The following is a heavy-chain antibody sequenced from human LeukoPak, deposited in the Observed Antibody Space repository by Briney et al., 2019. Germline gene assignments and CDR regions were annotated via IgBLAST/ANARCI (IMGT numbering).Heavy chain of an antibody. CDR3: ARLEWGYSGSYYDNWFDP. D-gene: IGHD1-26*01. V-gene: IGHV4-39*01. Sequence: ETLSLTCTVSGGSISSSSYYWGWIRQPPGKGLEWIGSIYYSGSTYYNPSLKGRVTISVDTSKNQFSLKLSSVTAADTAVYYCARLEWGYSGSYYDNWFDPWGQGTLVTVSS. CDR2: IYYSGST. J-gene: IGHJ5*02. CDR1: GGSISSSSYY.